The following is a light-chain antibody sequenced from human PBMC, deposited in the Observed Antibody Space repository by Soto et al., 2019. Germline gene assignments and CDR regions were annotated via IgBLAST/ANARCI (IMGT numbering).Light chain of an antibody. CDR2: QVT. Sequence: QSALTQPASVSGSPGQSITISCTGTSSDIGSGYAYVSWYQQHPGKAPKLMIYQVTIRPSGISNRFSGSKSGNTASLTISGLQAEDEADYYCTSFSSSTSLYVFGTGTKLTVL. V-gene: IGLV2-14*01. CDR3: TSFSSSTSLYV. CDR1: SSDIGSGYAY. J-gene: IGLJ1*01.